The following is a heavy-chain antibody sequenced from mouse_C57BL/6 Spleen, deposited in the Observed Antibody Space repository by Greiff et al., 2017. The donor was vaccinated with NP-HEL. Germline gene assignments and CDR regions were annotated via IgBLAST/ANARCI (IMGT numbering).Heavy chain of an antibody. D-gene: IGHD1-1*01. CDR1: GYTFTSYT. V-gene: IGHV1-4*01. CDR2: INTSSGYT. J-gene: IGHJ4*01. CDR3: AYGSLGAMDY. Sequence: VQLQQSGAELARPGASVKMSCKASGYTFTSYTMHWVKQRPGKGLEWIGYINTSSGYTQYNQKFKDKATLTADKSSSTAYMQLSSLTSEDSAGYYCAYGSLGAMDYWGQGTSVTVSS.